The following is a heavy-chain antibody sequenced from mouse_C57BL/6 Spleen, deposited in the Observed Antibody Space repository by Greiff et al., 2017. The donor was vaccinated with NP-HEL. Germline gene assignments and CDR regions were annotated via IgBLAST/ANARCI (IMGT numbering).Heavy chain of an antibody. CDR3: ARNSYFDY. V-gene: IGHV1-26*01. Sequence: VQLQQSGPELVKPGASVKISCKASGYTFTDYYMNWVKQSHGKSLEWIGDINPNNGGTSYNQKFKGKATLTVDKASSTTSMMIRNLTSEDSAVYYCARNSYFDYWGQGTTLTVSS. J-gene: IGHJ2*01. CDR1: GYTFTDYY. CDR2: INPNNGGT.